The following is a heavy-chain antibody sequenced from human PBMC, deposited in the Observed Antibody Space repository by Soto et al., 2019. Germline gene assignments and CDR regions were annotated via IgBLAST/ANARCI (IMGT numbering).Heavy chain of an antibody. Sequence: GASVKSCKASGYTFTSYGISWVRQAPGQGLEWMGWISAYNGNTNYAQKLQGRVTMTTDTSTSTAYMELRSLRSDDTAVYYCARDLRVLEWSDYWGQGTLVT. CDR2: ISAYNGNT. CDR1: GYTFTSYG. V-gene: IGHV1-18*01. J-gene: IGHJ4*02. D-gene: IGHD3-3*01. CDR3: ARDLRVLEWSDY.